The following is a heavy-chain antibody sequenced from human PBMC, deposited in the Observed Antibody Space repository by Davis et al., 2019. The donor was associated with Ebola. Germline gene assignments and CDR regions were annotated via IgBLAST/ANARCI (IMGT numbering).Heavy chain of an antibody. Sequence: GESLEISCAASGFTFSGSAMHWVRQASGKGLEWVGRIRSKANSYATAYAASVKGRFTISRDDSKNTAYLQMNSLKTEDTAVYYCTGAPRGYSYGYGGDYWGQGTLVTVSS. CDR1: GFTFSGSA. V-gene: IGHV3-73*01. CDR2: IRSKANSYAT. J-gene: IGHJ4*02. D-gene: IGHD5-18*01. CDR3: TGAPRGYSYGYGGDY.